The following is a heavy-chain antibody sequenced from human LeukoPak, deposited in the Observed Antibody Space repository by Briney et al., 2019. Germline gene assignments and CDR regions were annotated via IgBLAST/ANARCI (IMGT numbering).Heavy chain of an antibody. V-gene: IGHV3-21*01. CDR1: GFTFSSYS. D-gene: IGHD6-13*01. Sequence: GGSLRLSCAASGFTFSSYSMNWARQAPGKGLEWVSSISSSSSYIYYADSVKGRFTMSRDNGKNSLYLQMNSLRAEDTAVYYCARGYSSSWSDYWGQGTLVTVSS. CDR3: ARGYSSSWSDY. CDR2: ISSSSSYI. J-gene: IGHJ4*02.